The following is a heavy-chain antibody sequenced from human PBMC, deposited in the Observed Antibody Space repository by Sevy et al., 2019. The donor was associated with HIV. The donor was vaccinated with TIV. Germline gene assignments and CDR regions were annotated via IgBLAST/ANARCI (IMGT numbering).Heavy chain of an antibody. J-gene: IGHJ6*02. D-gene: IGHD3-9*01. V-gene: IGHV3-30*02. CDR1: GFTFSDYA. CDR2: IWYDGSNK. CDR3: AKLVVPAASNDDILTGYPDLRVNYGLDV. Sequence: GGSLRLSCAASGFTFSDYAIHWVRQAPGKGLEWVAFIWYDGSNKYYTDFVRGRFAISRDNSKNTLYLQMNSLRVEDTVVYYCAKLVVPAASNDDILTGYPDLRVNYGLDVWGQGTTVTVSS.